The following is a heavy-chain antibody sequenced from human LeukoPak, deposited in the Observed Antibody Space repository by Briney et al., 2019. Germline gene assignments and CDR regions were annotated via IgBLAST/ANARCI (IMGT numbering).Heavy chain of an antibody. J-gene: IGHJ4*02. D-gene: IGHD5-24*01. Sequence: TGGSLRLSCAASGFSFSNYWMHWVRQAPGKGLVWVSRISTDGSSASHADSVKGRFTISRDNAKNTLYLQMNSLRAEDTAMYYCARAPQLPLTGGFDYWGQGILVTVSS. CDR3: ARAPQLPLTGGFDY. V-gene: IGHV3-74*01. CDR1: GFSFSNYW. CDR2: ISTDGSSA.